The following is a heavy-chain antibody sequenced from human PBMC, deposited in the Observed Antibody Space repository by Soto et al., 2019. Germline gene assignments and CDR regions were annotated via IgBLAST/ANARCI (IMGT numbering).Heavy chain of an antibody. CDR3: KKAGYNCNYGSWYYDYYYGMDG. CDR1: GFTFSSYG. V-gene: IGHV3-30*18. J-gene: IGHJ6*02. D-gene: IGHD1-7*01. Sequence: QVQLVESGGGVVQPGRSMRLSCAASGFTFSSYGMHWVRQAPGKGLEWVADISYDGSNKYYADSVKGRLTISRDNSKNTMYLQMNSLRADDTAVYYCKKAGYNCNYGSWYYDYYYGMDGWGEGTTVTVS. CDR2: ISYDGSNK.